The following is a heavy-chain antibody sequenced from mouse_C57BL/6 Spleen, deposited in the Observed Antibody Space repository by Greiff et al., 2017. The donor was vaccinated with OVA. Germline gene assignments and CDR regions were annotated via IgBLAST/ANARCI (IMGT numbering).Heavy chain of an antibody. CDR1: GYTFTGYW. Sequence: VQLQQSGAELMKPGASVKLSCKATGYTFTGYWIEWVKQRPGHGLEWIGEILPGSGSTNYNEKVKGRATFTADTSSNTAYMQISSLTTEDSAIYYCARGGYYGSNWYFDVWGTGTTVTVSS. J-gene: IGHJ1*03. V-gene: IGHV1-9*01. CDR3: ARGGYYGSNWYFDV. CDR2: ILPGSGST. D-gene: IGHD1-1*01.